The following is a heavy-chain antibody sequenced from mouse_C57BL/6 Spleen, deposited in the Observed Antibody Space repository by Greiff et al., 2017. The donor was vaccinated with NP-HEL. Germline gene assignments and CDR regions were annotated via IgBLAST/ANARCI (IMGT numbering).Heavy chain of an antibody. D-gene: IGHD2-1*01. CDR2: INPSNGGT. CDR3: ARWGIYYGNYEGD. CDR1: GYTFTSYW. Sequence: QVQLQQPGTELVKPGASVKLSCKASGYTFTSYWMHWVKQRPGQGLEWIGNINPSNGGTNYNEKFKGKATLTVDKSSSTAYMQLSSLTSEDSAVYYCARWGIYYGNYEGDWGQGTTLTVSS. J-gene: IGHJ2*01. V-gene: IGHV1-53*01.